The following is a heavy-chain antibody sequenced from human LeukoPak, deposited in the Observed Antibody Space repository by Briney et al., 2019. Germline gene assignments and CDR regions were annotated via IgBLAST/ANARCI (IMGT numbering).Heavy chain of an antibody. J-gene: IGHJ3*02. CDR3: ASGGYNYDAFDI. CDR1: GFSLSGFS. D-gene: IGHD5-24*01. Sequence: SGGSLRLSCVASGFSLSGFSMSWVRPAPGKGLEWVAKMKGRFTISRDNAKNSLYLQMNSLRAEDLAVDYCASGGYNYDAFDIWGQGTMVTVSS. V-gene: IGHV3-7*01.